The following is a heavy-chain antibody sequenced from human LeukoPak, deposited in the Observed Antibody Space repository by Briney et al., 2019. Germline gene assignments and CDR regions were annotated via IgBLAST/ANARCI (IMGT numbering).Heavy chain of an antibody. D-gene: IGHD6-19*01. CDR2: IYYSGST. Sequence: PSETLSLTCTVSGGSISSYYWSWIRQPPGKGLEWIGYIYYSGSTNYNPSLKSRVTISVDTSKNQFSLKLSSVTAADTAVYYCARAPYSSGWWLSAFDIWGQGTMVTVSS. J-gene: IGHJ3*02. V-gene: IGHV4-59*01. CDR1: GGSISSYY. CDR3: ARAPYSSGWWLSAFDI.